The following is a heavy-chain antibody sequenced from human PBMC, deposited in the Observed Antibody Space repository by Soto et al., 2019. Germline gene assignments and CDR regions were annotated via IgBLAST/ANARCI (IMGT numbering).Heavy chain of an antibody. D-gene: IGHD2-2*01. CDR2: ISGSGGST. V-gene: IGHV3-23*01. CDR1: GFTFSSYA. J-gene: IGHJ4*02. CDR3: AKRTYQPRAVD. Sequence: EVQLLESGGGLVQPGGSLRLSCAASGFTFSSYAMSWVRQAPGKGLEWVSAISGSGGSTYYSDSVKGRFTISRDNSKNKMYMQMNSLRAEDTAVYYCAKRTYQPRAVDWGQGTLVTVSS.